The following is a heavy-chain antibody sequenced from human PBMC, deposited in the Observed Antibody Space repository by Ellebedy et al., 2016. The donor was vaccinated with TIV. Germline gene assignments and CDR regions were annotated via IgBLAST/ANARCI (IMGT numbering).Heavy chain of an antibody. CDR2: IIPIFGTA. CDR3: ASTMARGGNLPYYYYYGMDV. J-gene: IGHJ6*02. V-gene: IGHV1-69*13. CDR1: GGTFSSYA. Sequence: AASVKVSCKASGGTFSSYAISWVRQAPGQGLEWMGGIIPIFGTANYAQKFQGRVTITADESTSTAYMELSSLRSEDTAVYYCASTMARGGNLPYYYYYGMDVWGQGTTVTVSS. D-gene: IGHD4-23*01.